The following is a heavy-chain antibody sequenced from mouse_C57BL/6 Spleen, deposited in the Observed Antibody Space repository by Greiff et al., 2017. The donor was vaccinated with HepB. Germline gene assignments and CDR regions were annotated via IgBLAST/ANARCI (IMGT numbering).Heavy chain of an antibody. CDR2: IDPNSGGT. Sequence: QVQLQQPGAELVKPGASVKLSCKASGYTFTSYWMHWVKQRPGRGLEWIGRIDPNSGGTKYNEKFKSKATLTVDKPSSTAYMQLSSLTSEDSAVYYCARYRISLYDYDDYAMDYWGQGTSVTVSS. CDR1: GYTFTSYW. J-gene: IGHJ4*01. CDR3: ARYRISLYDYDDYAMDY. D-gene: IGHD2-4*01. V-gene: IGHV1-72*01.